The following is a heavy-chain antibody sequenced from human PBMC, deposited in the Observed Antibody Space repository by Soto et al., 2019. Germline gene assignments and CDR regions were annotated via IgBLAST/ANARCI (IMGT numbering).Heavy chain of an antibody. J-gene: IGHJ6*02. D-gene: IGHD3-10*01. CDR1: GGSFSGYY. Sequence: SETLSLTCAVYGGSFSGYYWSWIRQPPGKGLEWIGFIYYRGSTNYNPSLKSRVTISVDTSKKQFSLKLSSVTAADTAVYYCARDKSSGSGTYYTYGMDVWGQGTTVTVSS. CDR2: IYYRGST. CDR3: ARDKSSGSGTYYTYGMDV. V-gene: IGHV4-59*01.